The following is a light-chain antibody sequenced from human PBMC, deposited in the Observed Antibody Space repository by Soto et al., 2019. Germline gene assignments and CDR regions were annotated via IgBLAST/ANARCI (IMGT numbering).Light chain of an antibody. J-gene: IGLJ2*01. CDR3: GTWDSSLSAGQ. CDR1: SSNIGNNY. Sequence: QSVLTQPPSVSAAPGQKVTLSCSGSSSNIGNNYVSWYQQLPGAAPKLLIYDDNKRPSGITDRFSGSKSGTSATLGITGLQTWDEADYYCGTWDSSLSAGQIGGGTKLTVL. CDR2: DDN. V-gene: IGLV1-51*01.